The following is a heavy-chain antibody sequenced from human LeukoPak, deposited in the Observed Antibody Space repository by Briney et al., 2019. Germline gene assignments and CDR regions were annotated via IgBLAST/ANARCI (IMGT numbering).Heavy chain of an antibody. CDR3: ARWFGELPINYIDH. CDR2: ISSSGSTI. J-gene: IGHJ4*02. D-gene: IGHD3-10*01. V-gene: IGHV3-11*01. CDR1: GFTFGDYY. Sequence: GGSLRLSCAASGFTFGDYYMSWIRQAPGKGLEWISYISSSGSTIYYADSVKGRFTISRDNAKNSLYLQMNSVRAEDKAVYYCARWFGELPINYIDHRAQGDQVTVSS.